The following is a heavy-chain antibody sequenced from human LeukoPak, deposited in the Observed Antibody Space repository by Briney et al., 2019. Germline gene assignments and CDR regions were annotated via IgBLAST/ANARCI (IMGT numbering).Heavy chain of an antibody. CDR3: AKDSSDQGYSYGLVDP. D-gene: IGHD5-18*01. J-gene: IGHJ5*02. CDR1: GFPFSHYG. V-gene: IGHV3-30*18. Sequence: PGGSLRLSCAASGFPFSHYGMHWVRQAPGKGLEWVAVISYDGSNKYYADSVKGRFTISRDNSKDTLYLQMNSLRAEDTAVYYCAKDSSDQGYSYGLVDPWGQGTLVTVSS. CDR2: ISYDGSNK.